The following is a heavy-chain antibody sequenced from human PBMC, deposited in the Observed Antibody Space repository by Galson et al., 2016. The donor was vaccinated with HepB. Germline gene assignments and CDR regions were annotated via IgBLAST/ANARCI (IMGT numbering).Heavy chain of an antibody. CDR3: AKGRSLAAAVSNWFGP. J-gene: IGHJ5*02. CDR1: GFTFSDYA. Sequence: SLRLSCAASGFTFSDYAMSWVRQAPGKGLEWVSAISGSGHSTFYADSVKGRFTISRDNSKNTLYLQMNSLRAEDTAVYYCAKGRSLAAAVSNWFGPWGQGTLVTVSS. CDR2: ISGSGHST. D-gene: IGHD6-13*01. V-gene: IGHV3-23*01.